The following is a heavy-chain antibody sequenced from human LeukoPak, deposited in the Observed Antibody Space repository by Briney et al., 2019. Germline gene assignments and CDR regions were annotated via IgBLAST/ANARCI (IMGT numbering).Heavy chain of an antibody. V-gene: IGHV1-18*01. CDR3: ARDVYYYDSSGYPPDY. CDR1: GYTFTSYG. Sequence: ASVKVSCTASGYTFTSYGISWVRPAPGQGLEWMGWISAYNGNTNYAQKLQGRVTMTTDTSTSTAYMELRSLRSDDTAVYYCARDVYYYDSSGYPPDYWGQGTLVTVSS. CDR2: ISAYNGNT. D-gene: IGHD3-22*01. J-gene: IGHJ4*02.